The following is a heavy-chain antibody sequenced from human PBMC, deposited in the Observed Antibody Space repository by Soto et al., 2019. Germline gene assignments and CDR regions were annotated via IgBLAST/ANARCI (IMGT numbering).Heavy chain of an antibody. CDR3: ARDHSVEMATRVDY. V-gene: IGHV3-30-3*01. J-gene: IGHJ4*02. CDR2: ISYDGSNK. CDR1: GFTFSSYA. D-gene: IGHD5-12*01. Sequence: PGGSLRLSCAASGFTFSSYAMHWVRQAPGKGLEWVAVISYDGSNKYYADSVKGRFTISRDNSKNTLYLQMNSLRAEDTAVYYCARDHSVEMATRVDYWGQGTLVTVSS.